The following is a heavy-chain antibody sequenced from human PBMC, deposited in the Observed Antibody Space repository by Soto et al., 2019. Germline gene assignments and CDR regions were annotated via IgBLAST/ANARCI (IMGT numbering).Heavy chain of an antibody. D-gene: IGHD2-2*01. CDR2: IYYSGST. J-gene: IGHJ4*02. Sequence: TVAGGTSGNFCGRWIRKHPGKGLEWIGYIYYSGSTNYNPSLKSRVTISVDTSKNQFSLKLSSVTAADTAVYYCARVMRCSSTSCFLLDYWGQGTPVTVSS. V-gene: IGHV4-59*01. CDR3: ARVMRCSSTSCFLLDY. CDR1: GGTSGNFC.